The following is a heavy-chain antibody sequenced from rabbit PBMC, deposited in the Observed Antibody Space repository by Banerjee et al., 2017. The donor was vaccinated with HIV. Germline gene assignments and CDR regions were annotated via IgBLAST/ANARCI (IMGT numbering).Heavy chain of an antibody. D-gene: IGHD4-2*01. J-gene: IGHJ6*01. V-gene: IGHV1S40*01. CDR2: IYGGSSGTP. Sequence: QSLEESGGDLVKPGASLTLTCTASGFSFSTNYYMCWVRQAPGKGLEWIACIYGGSSGTPFYPGWAKGRITLPKTSSTTVTPPMASPAGPDTATYFCARSIDAGSNSPFNLWGPGTLVTV. CDR1: GFSFSTNYY. CDR3: ARSIDAGSNSPFNL.